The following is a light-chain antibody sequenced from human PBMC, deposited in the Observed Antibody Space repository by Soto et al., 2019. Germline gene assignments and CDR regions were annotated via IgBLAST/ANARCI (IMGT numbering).Light chain of an antibody. CDR1: QSVNTC. Sequence: IQVTQSPSTLSASVGDRVTITCRASQSVNTCLAWYQQKPGKAPKLLIYDASSLESGVPSRFSGSGSGTEFTLTISGMQADDFTSYYCQQYESYAWTFGQGTKVDIK. CDR3: QQYESYAWT. V-gene: IGKV1-5*01. J-gene: IGKJ1*01. CDR2: DAS.